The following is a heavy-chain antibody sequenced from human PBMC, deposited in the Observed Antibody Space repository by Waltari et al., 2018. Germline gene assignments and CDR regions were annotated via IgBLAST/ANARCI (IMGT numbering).Heavy chain of an antibody. D-gene: IGHD4-17*01. CDR2: SRNKVNSYTT. Sequence: EVQLVESGGGLVQPGGSLRLSCAVSGFTFSDHYMDWVTPAPGKGLEWVGRSRNKVNSYTTEYAASVKGRFTISRDDSKNSLYLQMNSLRTEDTAVYYCVRTDGAYFPDFWGQGTLVNVSS. J-gene: IGHJ4*02. V-gene: IGHV3-72*01. CDR1: GFTFSDHY. CDR3: VRTDGAYFPDF.